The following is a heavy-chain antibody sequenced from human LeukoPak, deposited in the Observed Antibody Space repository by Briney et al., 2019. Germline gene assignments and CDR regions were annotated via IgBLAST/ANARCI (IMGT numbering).Heavy chain of an antibody. D-gene: IGHD3-22*01. V-gene: IGHV3-66*01. Sequence: PGGSLRLSCAASGFTVSSNYMSWVRQSPGKGLEWLAIIYSGGNTYYADSVKGRFTISRDSSMNTLYLEMNGLRGEDTAIYYCARVRVDTSASTDAFDVWGQGTLVTVSS. J-gene: IGHJ3*01. CDR2: IYSGGNT. CDR1: GFTVSSNY. CDR3: ARVRVDTSASTDAFDV.